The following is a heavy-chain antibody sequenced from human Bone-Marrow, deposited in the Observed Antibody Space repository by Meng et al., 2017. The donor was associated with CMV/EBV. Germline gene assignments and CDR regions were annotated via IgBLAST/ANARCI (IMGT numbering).Heavy chain of an antibody. V-gene: IGHV3-7*01. CDR3: AREYWGPDY. D-gene: IGHD7-27*01. CDR2: INEAGSVK. J-gene: IGHJ4*02. Sequence: GGSLRLSCAASGFTFTNYWMTWVRQAPGKGLEWVGNINEAGSVKHYVDSVRGRFTMSRDNTKNSVYLQMNGLRADDTAVYFCAREYWGPDYWGEGTLVTFSS. CDR1: GFTFTNYW.